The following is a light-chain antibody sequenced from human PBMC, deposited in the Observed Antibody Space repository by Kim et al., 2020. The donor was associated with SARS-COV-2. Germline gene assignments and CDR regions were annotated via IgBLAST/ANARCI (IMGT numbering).Light chain of an antibody. J-gene: IGKJ1*01. V-gene: IGKV3-20*01. CDR2: GTS. Sequence: EIVLTQSPDTLSLSPGERATLSCRASQSVYTSYLAWYQQKPGRAPRLLIFGTSNRATGIPDRINGNGSGTDFTLTISRLEPEDFAVYYCQQYDTSSWTFGQGTKVDIK. CDR1: QSVYTSY. CDR3: QQYDTSSWT.